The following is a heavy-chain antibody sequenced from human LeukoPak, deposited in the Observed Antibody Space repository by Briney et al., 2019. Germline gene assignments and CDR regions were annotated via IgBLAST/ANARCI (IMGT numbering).Heavy chain of an antibody. CDR2: INHSGST. CDR3: ASSSSWYAFDY. V-gene: IGHV4-39*07. D-gene: IGHD6-13*01. CDR1: GGSISSGGYY. Sequence: PSETLSLTCTVSGGSISSGGYYWSWIRQPPGKGLEWIGEINHSGSTNYNPSLKSRVTISVDTSKNQFSLKLSSVTAADTAVYYCASSSSWYAFDYWGQGTLVTVSS. J-gene: IGHJ4*02.